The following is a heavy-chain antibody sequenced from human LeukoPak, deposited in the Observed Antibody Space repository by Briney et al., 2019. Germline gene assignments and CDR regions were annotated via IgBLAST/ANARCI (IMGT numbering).Heavy chain of an antibody. CDR1: GYTFTSYG. CDR2: ISAYNGNT. J-gene: IGHJ5*02. CDR3: ARVLHYGSGSYYNDYWFDP. Sequence: ASVKVSCKASGYTFTSYGINWVRQAPGQGLEWMGWISAYNGNTNYAQKLRGRVTMTTDTSTSTAYMELRSLRSDDTAVYYCARVLHYGSGSYYNDYWFDPWGQGTLVTVSS. V-gene: IGHV1-18*04. D-gene: IGHD3-10*01.